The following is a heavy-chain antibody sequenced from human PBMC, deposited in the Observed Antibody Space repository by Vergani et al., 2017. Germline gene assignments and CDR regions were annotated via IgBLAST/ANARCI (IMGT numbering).Heavy chain of an antibody. CDR2: LCPSGST. J-gene: IGHJ4*02. D-gene: IGHD7-27*01. CDR1: GAPISYWC. Sequence: QVQMQESGPGLVKTSETLSLTCSASGAPISYWCWSWLRQPAGKGLEWIGRLCPSGSTNYKPSLKSRVTMSIDTSKIQFSLNLTSVTAADTAVYYCATGAGPFDIWGQGTLVTVSS. CDR3: ATGAGPFDI. V-gene: IGHV4-4*07.